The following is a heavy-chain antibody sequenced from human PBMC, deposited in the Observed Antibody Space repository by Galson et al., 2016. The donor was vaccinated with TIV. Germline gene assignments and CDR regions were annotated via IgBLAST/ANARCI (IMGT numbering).Heavy chain of an antibody. CDR1: GFTFSGHS. D-gene: IGHD2-8*02. J-gene: IGHJ6*02. Sequence: SLRLSCAASGFTFSGHSMNWVRQAPGKGLEWVSSISNSGDYIYYSDSMKGRFTISRDNAKKSLYLQMHSLRAEDTPVYYCARIIGYWVGYYTMDVWGQGTTVTVSS. CDR3: ARIIGYWVGYYTMDV. CDR2: ISNSGDYI. V-gene: IGHV3-21*01.